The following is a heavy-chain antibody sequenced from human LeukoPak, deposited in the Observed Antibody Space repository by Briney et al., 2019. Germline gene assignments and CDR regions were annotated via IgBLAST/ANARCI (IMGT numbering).Heavy chain of an antibody. CDR2: INPNSGGI. Sequence: ASVKVSCKASGYTFTGYYMHWVRQAPGQGLEWMGWINPNSGGINYAQKFQGRVTMTRDTSISTAYMELSRLRSDDTAVYYCARRKGSGTGPRGYYYYMDVWGKGTTVAVSS. D-gene: IGHD6-13*01. CDR3: ARRKGSGTGPRGYYYYMDV. V-gene: IGHV1-2*02. CDR1: GYTFTGYY. J-gene: IGHJ6*03.